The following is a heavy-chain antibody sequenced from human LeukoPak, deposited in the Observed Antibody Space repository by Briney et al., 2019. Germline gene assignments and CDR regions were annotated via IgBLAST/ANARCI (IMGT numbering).Heavy chain of an antibody. CDR2: INHSGST. D-gene: IGHD3-9*01. CDR1: GGSFSGYY. CDR3: ARGLTRIFLRAFDY. V-gene: IGHV4-34*01. Sequence: PSETLSLTCAVYGGSFSGYYWSWIRQPPGKGLEWIGEINHSGSTNYNPSLKSRVTISVDTSKNQFSLKLSSVTAADTAVYYCARGLTRIFLRAFDYWGQGTLVTVSS. J-gene: IGHJ4*02.